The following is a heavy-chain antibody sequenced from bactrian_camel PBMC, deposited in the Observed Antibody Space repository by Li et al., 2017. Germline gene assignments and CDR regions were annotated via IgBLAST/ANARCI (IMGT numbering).Heavy chain of an antibody. D-gene: IGHD1*01. V-gene: IGHV3S67*01. CDR3: AAQKGGGAYCSGGFWQGLNY. CDR1: GVEYSTMY. J-gene: IGHJ4*01. Sequence: VQLVESGGGSVQAGGSLRLSCVRSGVEYSTMYMGWFRQAPGKEREGVATIRSNGRTRYSDSVKGRFTISKDNIKNTLYLQMNNLQPEGTAMYICAAQKGGGAYCSGGFWQGLNYWGQGTQVTVS. CDR2: IRSNGRT.